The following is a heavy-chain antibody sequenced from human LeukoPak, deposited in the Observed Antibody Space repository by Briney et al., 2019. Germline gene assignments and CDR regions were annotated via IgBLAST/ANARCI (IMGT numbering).Heavy chain of an antibody. CDR2: INPSGGST. CDR3: ARDYPLHRDFDY. CDR1: GYTFTSYY. J-gene: IGHJ4*02. V-gene: IGHV1-46*01. D-gene: IGHD3-16*02. Sequence: ASVKVSCKASGYTFTSYYMHWVRQAPGQGLEWMGIINPSGGSTSYAQKFQGRVTMTGDTSTSTVYMELSSLRSEDTAVYYCARDYPLHRDFDYWGQGTLVTVSS.